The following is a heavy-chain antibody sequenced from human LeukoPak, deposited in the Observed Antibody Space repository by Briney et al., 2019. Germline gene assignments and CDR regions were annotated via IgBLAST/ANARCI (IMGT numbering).Heavy chain of an antibody. CDR3: VRATWDY. CDR2: ISYDGSNK. V-gene: IGHV3-30*03. Sequence: GGSLRLSCAASGFTFSSYGMHWVRQAPGKGLEWVAVISYDGSNKYYADSVRGRFTISRDNSKNTVFLQMNSLRPEDTAVYYCVRATWDYWGQGTLVTVSS. CDR1: GFTFSSYG. J-gene: IGHJ4*02.